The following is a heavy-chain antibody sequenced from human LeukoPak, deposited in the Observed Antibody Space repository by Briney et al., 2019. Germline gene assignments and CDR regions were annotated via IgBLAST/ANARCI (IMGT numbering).Heavy chain of an antibody. CDR3: ARVGSGSSYRPFDY. D-gene: IGHD3-10*01. V-gene: IGHV3-7*01. CDR2: IKQDGSEK. CDR1: GFPFSNYS. J-gene: IGHJ4*02. Sequence: PGGSLRLSCAASGFPFSNYSMNWVRQAPGKGLEWVANIKQDGSEKYYVDSVKGRFTISRDSAKNSLYLQMNSLRAEDTAVYYCARVGSGSSYRPFDYWGQGTLVTVSS.